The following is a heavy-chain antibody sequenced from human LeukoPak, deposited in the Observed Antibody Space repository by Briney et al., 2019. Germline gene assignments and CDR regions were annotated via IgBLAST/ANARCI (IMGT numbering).Heavy chain of an antibody. V-gene: IGHV3-21*01. J-gene: IGHJ4*02. Sequence: AGGSLRLSCAASGFTFSSYSMNWVRQAPGKGLEWVSSISSCSSYIYYADSVKGRFTISRDNAKNSLYLQMNSLRAEDTAVYYCASLVGATGYWGQGTLVTVSS. CDR3: ASLVGATGY. CDR1: GFTFSSYS. D-gene: IGHD1-26*01. CDR2: ISSCSSYI.